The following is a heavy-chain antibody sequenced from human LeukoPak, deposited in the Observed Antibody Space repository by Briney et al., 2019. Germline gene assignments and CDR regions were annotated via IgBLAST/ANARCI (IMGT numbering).Heavy chain of an antibody. V-gene: IGHV3-13*01. CDR3: ARAPRYYDSSGYGFDY. Sequence: GGSLRLSCAASGFTFSSYDMHWVRHAPGKGLEWVSAIGTAGDTYYPGSVKGRFTISRENAKNSLYLQMNSLRAGDTAVYYCARAPRYYDSSGYGFDYWGQGTLVTVSS. CDR1: GFTFSSYD. D-gene: IGHD3-22*01. J-gene: IGHJ4*02. CDR2: IGTAGDT.